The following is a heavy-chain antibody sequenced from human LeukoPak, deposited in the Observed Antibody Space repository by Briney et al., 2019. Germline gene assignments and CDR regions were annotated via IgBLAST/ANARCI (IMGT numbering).Heavy chain of an antibody. V-gene: IGHV4-34*01. CDR2: INHSGST. J-gene: IGHJ6*03. CDR1: GGSFSGYY. CDR3: ARQRAVYYYYMDV. Sequence: SETLSLTCAVYGGSFSGYYWSWIRQPPGKGLEWIGEINHSGSTNYNPSLKSRVTISVDTSKNQFSLKLSSVTAADTAVYYCARQRAVYYYYMDVWGKGTTVTVSS.